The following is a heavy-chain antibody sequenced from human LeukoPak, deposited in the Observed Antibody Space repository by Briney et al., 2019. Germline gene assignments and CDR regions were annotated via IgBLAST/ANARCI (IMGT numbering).Heavy chain of an antibody. CDR2: IYYSGST. Sequence: SQTLSLTCTVSGGSISSSYWSWIRQPPGKGLEWIGYIYYSGSTNYTPSLKSRVTISVDTSKNQFSLKLSSVTAADTAVYYCARAVAGGPAPFDYWGQGTLVTVSS. CDR1: GGSISSSY. CDR3: ARAVAGGPAPFDY. D-gene: IGHD6-19*01. V-gene: IGHV4-59*01. J-gene: IGHJ4*02.